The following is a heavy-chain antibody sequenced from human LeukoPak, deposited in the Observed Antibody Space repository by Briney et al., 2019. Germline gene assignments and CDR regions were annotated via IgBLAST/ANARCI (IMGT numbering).Heavy chain of an antibody. CDR1: GFTFNTYG. CDR2: ISSSNNYI. Sequence: GGSVRLSCAASGFTFNTYGMHWVRQAPGKGLEWVSSISSSNNYIYYADSVKGRFTISRDNAKNSLYLQMNSLRAEDTAVYYCARRSPNYYFDYWGQGTPVTVSS. V-gene: IGHV3-21*01. CDR3: ARRSPNYYFDY. J-gene: IGHJ4*02.